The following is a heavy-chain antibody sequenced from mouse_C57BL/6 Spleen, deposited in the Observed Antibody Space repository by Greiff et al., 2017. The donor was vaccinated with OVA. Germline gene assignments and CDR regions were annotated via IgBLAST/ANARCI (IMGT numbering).Heavy chain of an antibody. V-gene: IGHV3-3*01. CDR1: GFSINSDCY. CDR3: ARSYGSSSYYYAMDY. CDR2: TFYSGIT. Sequence: VQLKQSGPSLVRPSQTLSLTCTVTGFSINSDCYWIWIRQFPGNKLEYIGYTFYSGITYYNPSLESRTYITRDTSKNQFSLKLSSVTTEDTATYYCARSYGSSSYYYAMDYWGQGTSVTVSS. D-gene: IGHD1-1*01. J-gene: IGHJ4*01.